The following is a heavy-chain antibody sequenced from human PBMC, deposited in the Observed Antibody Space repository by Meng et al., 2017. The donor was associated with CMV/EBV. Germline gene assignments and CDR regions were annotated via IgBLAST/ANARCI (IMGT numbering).Heavy chain of an antibody. CDR2: IYYSGST. J-gene: IGHJ6*02. CDR1: GGSISSYY. Sequence: SETLSLTCTVSGGSISSYYWSWIRQPPGKGLEWIGYIYYSGSTNYNPSLKSRVTISVDTSKNQFSLKLSSVTAADTAVYYCARGADIVVVPAAIRPIGYYYGMDVWGPGTTVTVSS. V-gene: IGHV4-59*01. D-gene: IGHD2-2*02. CDR3: ARGADIVVVPAAIRPIGYYYGMDV.